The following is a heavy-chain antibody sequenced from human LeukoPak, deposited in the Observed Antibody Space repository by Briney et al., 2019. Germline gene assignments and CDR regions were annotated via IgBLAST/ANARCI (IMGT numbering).Heavy chain of an antibody. CDR2: INHSGST. J-gene: IGHJ6*03. V-gene: IGHV4-34*01. CDR1: GGSFSGYY. Sequence: SETLSLTCAVYGGSFSGYYWSWIRQPPGKGLEWIGEINHSGSTNYNPSLKSRVAISVDTSKNQFSLKLSSATAADTAVYYCARGGLAAAGTPYYYYYYMDVWGKGTTVTVSS. D-gene: IGHD6-13*01. CDR3: ARGGLAAAGTPYYYYYYMDV.